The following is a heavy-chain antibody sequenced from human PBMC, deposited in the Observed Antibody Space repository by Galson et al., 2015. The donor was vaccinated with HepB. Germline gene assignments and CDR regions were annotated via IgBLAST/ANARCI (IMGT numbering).Heavy chain of an antibody. D-gene: IGHD6-19*01. Sequence: SVKVSCKASGYTFTNYAMLWVRQAPGQRLEWMGWINIDNGDTKYSQKFQGRVTVTKHTSASTAYMELSGLRYEDTAVYYCARAGGLLGSGWYFGDSWGQGTLVAVSS. CDR3: ARAGGLLGSGWYFGDS. V-gene: IGHV1-3*04. CDR1: GYTFTNYA. J-gene: IGHJ4*02. CDR2: INIDNGDT.